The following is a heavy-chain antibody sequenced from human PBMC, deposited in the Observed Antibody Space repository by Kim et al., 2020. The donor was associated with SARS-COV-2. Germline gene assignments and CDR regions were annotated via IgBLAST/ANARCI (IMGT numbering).Heavy chain of an antibody. CDR3: ARADSSGYYERVAAFDI. CDR1: GYTFTSYG. V-gene: IGHV1-18*01. CDR2: ISAYNGNT. Sequence: ASVKVSCKASGYTFTSYGISWVRQAPGQGLEWMGWISAYNGNTNYAQKLQGRVTMTTDTSTSTAYMELRSLRSDDTAVYYCARADSSGYYERVAAFDIWGQGTMVTVSS. J-gene: IGHJ3*02. D-gene: IGHD3-22*01.